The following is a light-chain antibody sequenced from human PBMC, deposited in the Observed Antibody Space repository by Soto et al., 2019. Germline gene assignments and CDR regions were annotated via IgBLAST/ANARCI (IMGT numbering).Light chain of an antibody. CDR1: QSIRSD. CDR3: QKYTIWPYT. J-gene: IGKJ2*01. CDR2: GSS. V-gene: IGKV3-15*01. Sequence: EIVMTQSPVSLSVSPGERATFSCRASQSIRSDLAWYPQKPGQAPRLLIYGSSTKATGIPARFSGSGSGTEFTLTISRLQAEDCEVYYCQKYTIWPYTFGQGTKLEI.